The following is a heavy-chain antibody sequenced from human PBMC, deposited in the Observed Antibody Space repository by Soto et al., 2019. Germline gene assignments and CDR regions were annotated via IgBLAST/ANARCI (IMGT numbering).Heavy chain of an antibody. Sequence: GGSLRLSCAASGVTFSSYAVSWVRQAPGKGPEWISSISGSGSTIYYADSVKGRFTISRDNSKNTLYLQMSSLRAEDTAVYYCAKVFYYYDSSGYYYFDYWGQGTLVTVSS. CDR1: GVTFSSYA. CDR2: ISGSGSTI. CDR3: AKVFYYYDSSGYYYFDY. J-gene: IGHJ4*02. D-gene: IGHD3-22*01. V-gene: IGHV3-23*01.